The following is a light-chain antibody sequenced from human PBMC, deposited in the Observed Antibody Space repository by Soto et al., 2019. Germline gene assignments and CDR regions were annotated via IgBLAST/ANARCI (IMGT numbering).Light chain of an antibody. CDR2: AAS. Sequence: DVHMTQCPSSVSASVGDRVTITCRASQGISSWLAWYQQKPGRAPKLLIYAASSLQGGAPSRFTGSGSGTDFTLTITGLQPDDVATYYCQQANSFPLAFGGGTEVDIK. CDR3: QQANSFPLA. J-gene: IGKJ4*01. V-gene: IGKV1-12*01. CDR1: QGISSW.